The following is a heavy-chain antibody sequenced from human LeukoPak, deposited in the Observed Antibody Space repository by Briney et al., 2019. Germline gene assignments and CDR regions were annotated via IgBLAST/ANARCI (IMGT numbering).Heavy chain of an antibody. D-gene: IGHD4-23*01. J-gene: IGHJ6*02. CDR1: GYTFTSYG. V-gene: IGHV1-18*01. CDR3: ARDQGYGGKGPYYYYYGMDV. Sequence: ASVKVSCKASGYTFTSYGISWVRQAPGQGLEWMGWISAYNGNTNYAQKLQGRVTMTTDTSTNTAYMQLRSLRSDDTAVYYCARDQGYGGKGPYYYYYGMDVWGQGTTVTVSS. CDR2: ISAYNGNT.